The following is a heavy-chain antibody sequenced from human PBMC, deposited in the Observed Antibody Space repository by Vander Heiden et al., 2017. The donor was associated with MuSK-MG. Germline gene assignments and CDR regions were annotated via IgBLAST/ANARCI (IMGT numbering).Heavy chain of an antibody. V-gene: IGHV1-8*01. CDR3: AGGRGNAVVYYYYMDV. CDR1: GHTLTSSH. Sequence: QLVQSGADGQHPGGSLKGSGYASGHTLTSSHINRVRHATGQGLEWMGWMNPNSGNTGYAQKFQGRVTMTRNTSISTAYMELSSLRSEDTAVYYCAGGRGNAVVYYYYMDVWGKGTTITVSS. CDR2: MNPNSGNT. D-gene: IGHD1-1*01. J-gene: IGHJ6*03.